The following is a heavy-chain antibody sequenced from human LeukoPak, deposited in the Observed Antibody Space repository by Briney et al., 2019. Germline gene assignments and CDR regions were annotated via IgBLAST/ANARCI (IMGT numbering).Heavy chain of an antibody. V-gene: IGHV4-59*12. J-gene: IGHJ3*02. CDR2: IYYTGST. CDR1: GGSISSSY. D-gene: IGHD3-10*01. CDR3: ARDKIVRAAHDAFDI. Sequence: SETLSLTCTVSGGSISSSYWNWVRQPPGKGLEWIGSIYYTGSTYYNPSLKSRVTISIDTSKNQFSLNLTSVTAADTAVYFCARDKIVRAAHDAFDIWGQGTMVTVSS.